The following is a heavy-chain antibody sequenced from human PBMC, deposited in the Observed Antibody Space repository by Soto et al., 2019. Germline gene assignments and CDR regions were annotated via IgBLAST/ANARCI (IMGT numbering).Heavy chain of an antibody. CDR1: GDSVSSNSAV. CDR2: TYYRSQWHY. CDR3: VRLVGNSWLDH. V-gene: IGHV6-1*01. J-gene: IGHJ4*02. Sequence: SQTLSLTCAISGDSVSSNSAVWNWIRQSTSRGLEWLGRTYYRSQWHYEYAVFVQSRISIDPDTTQKQLSLQLNSVTPEDTAVYYCVRLVGNSWLDHWGQGTLVTVSS. D-gene: IGHD3-9*01.